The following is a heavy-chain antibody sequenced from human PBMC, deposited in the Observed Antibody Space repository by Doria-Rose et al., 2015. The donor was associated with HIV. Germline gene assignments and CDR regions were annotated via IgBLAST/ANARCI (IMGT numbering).Heavy chain of an antibody. CDR2: ILSDDER. D-gene: IGHD6-13*01. CDR1: GVSLSSPGMG. J-gene: IGHJ4*02. Sequence: QITLKECGPVLVKPTETLTLTCTVSGVSLSSPGMGVSWIRQPPGKALEWLANILSDDERSYKTSLKSRLTISRGASKRQVVLTMTDMDPVDTATYYCARIKSSRWYHKYYFDFWGQGTLVIVSA. CDR3: ARIKSSRWYHKYYFDF. V-gene: IGHV2-26*01.